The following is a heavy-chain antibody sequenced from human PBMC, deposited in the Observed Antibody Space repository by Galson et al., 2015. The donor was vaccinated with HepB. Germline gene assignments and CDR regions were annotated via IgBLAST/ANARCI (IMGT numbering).Heavy chain of an antibody. D-gene: IGHD5-12*01. Sequence: SLRLSCATSGFTFSSYTMHWVRQAPGKGLQRLALLSPDNTWVYYADSVRGRFTISRDNSKNTVYLQMNSLQDEDTAIYYCAREIWGYTPDYWGQGTLVTVSS. J-gene: IGHJ4*02. CDR1: GFTFSSYT. V-gene: IGHV3-30*04. CDR3: AREIWGYTPDY. CDR2: LSPDNTWV.